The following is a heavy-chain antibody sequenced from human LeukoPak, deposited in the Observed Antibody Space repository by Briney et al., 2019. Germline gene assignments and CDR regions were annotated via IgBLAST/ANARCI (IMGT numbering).Heavy chain of an antibody. CDR3: ARDPVVAAKPGVYYMDV. CDR1: GFTFSSYE. Sequence: PGGSLRLSCAASGFTFSSYEMNWVRQAPGKGLEWVSYISSSGSYIYYADSVKGRFTISRDNAKNSLYLQMNSLRAEDTAVYYRARDPVVAAKPGVYYMDVWGKGTTVTVSS. J-gene: IGHJ6*03. CDR2: ISSSGSYI. D-gene: IGHD2-15*01. V-gene: IGHV3-21*05.